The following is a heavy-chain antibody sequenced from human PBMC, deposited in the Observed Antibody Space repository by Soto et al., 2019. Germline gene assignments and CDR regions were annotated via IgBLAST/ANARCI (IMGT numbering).Heavy chain of an antibody. J-gene: IGHJ3*01. V-gene: IGHV3-23*01. CDR2: ISGSGGRT. Sequence: EVQLLESGGGLLQPGGSLRLSCAASGFTFSNFAMTWVRQAPGKGLEWVSGISGSGGRTYYSDSVKGRFSISRDNSKDPVYLHMTSLKDEAPDIYLCARDSEATGAGVGALHLWGPGTMVAVAS. CDR1: GFTFSNFA. D-gene: IGHD2-21*01. CDR3: ARDSEATGAGVGALHL.